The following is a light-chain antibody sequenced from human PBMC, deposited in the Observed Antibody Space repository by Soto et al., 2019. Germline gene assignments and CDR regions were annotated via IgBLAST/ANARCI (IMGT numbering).Light chain of an antibody. CDR3: SSYAHGSIYV. J-gene: IGLJ1*01. Sequence: QSAVTQPASVSGSPGQSITFSCTGSSSDVGAYSYVSWYLQHPGKAPKLLIYGVGNRPSGVSARFSGSKSGNTASLTISGLQSEDEADYYCSSYAHGSIYVFGTGTKVTVL. V-gene: IGLV2-14*01. CDR1: SSDVGAYSY. CDR2: GVG.